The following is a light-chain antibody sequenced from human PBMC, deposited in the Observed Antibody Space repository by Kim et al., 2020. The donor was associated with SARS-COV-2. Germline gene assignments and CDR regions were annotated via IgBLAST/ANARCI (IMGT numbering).Light chain of an antibody. CDR2: EVS. Sequence: QSALTQPPSASGSPGQSVTISCTGTSSDVGGYNYVSWYQQHPGKAPKLMIYEVSKRPSGVPDRFSGSKSGNTASLTVSGLQAEDEADYYCSSYAGSNNFPVVFGTGTKVTVL. J-gene: IGLJ1*01. CDR3: SSYAGSNNFPVV. CDR1: SSDVGGYNY. V-gene: IGLV2-8*01.